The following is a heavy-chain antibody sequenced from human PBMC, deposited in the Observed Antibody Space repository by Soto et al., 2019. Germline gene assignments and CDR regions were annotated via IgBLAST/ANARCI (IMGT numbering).Heavy chain of an antibody. D-gene: IGHD4-17*01. V-gene: IGHV4-4*02. J-gene: IGHJ4*02. CDR3: ARGLNYGDYVGFDY. Sequence: PSETLSLTCSVSGGSISSNNWWNWFRQPPGKGLEWIGEIYHSGSTNYNPSLKSRGTISVDKSKNQFFLKLSSVTAADTAVYYCARGLNYGDYVGFDYWGQGTRVTVSS. CDR1: GGSISSNNW. CDR2: IYHSGST.